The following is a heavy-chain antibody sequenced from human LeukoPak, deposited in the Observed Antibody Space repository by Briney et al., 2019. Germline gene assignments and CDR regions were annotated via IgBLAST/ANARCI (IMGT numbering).Heavy chain of an antibody. CDR1: GYTFTGYH. J-gene: IGHJ4*02. D-gene: IGHD2-2*01. CDR3: ARVGFTTSWSNFDY. V-gene: IGHV1-2*06. Sequence: ASVKVSCKAPGYTFTGYHMHWVRQAPGQGLEWMGRINPNGGDTNYAQKFQGRVTMTGDTSSSTAYMELSSLRPDDTSMYFCARVGFTTSWSNFDYWGQGTLVTVSS. CDR2: INPNGGDT.